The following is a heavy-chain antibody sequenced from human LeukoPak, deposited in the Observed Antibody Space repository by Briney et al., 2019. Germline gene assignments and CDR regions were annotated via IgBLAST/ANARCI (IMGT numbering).Heavy chain of an antibody. CDR2: ISGSGGST. CDR3: ARTRGIAVADVDP. J-gene: IGHJ5*02. Sequence: GGSLRLSCAASGFTFSTYAMTWVRQAPGKGLEWVSAISGSGGSTYYADSVKGRSTVSRDNAKNSLYLQMNSLRAEDTAVYYCARTRGIAVADVDPWGQGTLVTVSS. CDR1: GFTFSTYA. V-gene: IGHV3-23*01. D-gene: IGHD6-19*01.